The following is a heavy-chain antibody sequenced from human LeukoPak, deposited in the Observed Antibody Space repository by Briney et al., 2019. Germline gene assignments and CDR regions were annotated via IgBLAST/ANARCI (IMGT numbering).Heavy chain of an antibody. D-gene: IGHD6-13*01. Sequence: GGSLRLSCAASGFTFSSYTMSWVRQAPGKGLEWVSAISGSGDNTYYADSVKGRFTISRDNSKNTLYLQMNSLRAEDTAVYYCARGVIAAAGFFDYWGQGTLVTVSS. CDR3: ARGVIAAAGFFDY. J-gene: IGHJ4*02. CDR2: ISGSGDNT. CDR1: GFTFSSYT. V-gene: IGHV3-23*01.